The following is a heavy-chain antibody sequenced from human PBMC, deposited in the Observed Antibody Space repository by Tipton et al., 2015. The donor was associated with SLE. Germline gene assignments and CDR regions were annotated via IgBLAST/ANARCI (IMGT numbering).Heavy chain of an antibody. V-gene: IGHV4-39*07. CDR3: ARVRTLYRSDHFPYYFDY. Sequence: LSLKRRVTISVDTSKNQFSLRLSSVTAADTAVYYCARVRTLYRSDHFPYYFDYWGQGILVTVSS. D-gene: IGHD2-15*01. J-gene: IGHJ4*02.